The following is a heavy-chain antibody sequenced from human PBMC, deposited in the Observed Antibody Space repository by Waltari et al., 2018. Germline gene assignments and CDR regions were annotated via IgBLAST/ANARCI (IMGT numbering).Heavy chain of an antibody. V-gene: IGHV3-30-3*01. Sequence: QVQLVESGGGVVQPGRSLRLPCAAPGFTFSSYALTLVRQAPGKGLEGVAVISYDGSNKYYADSVKGRFTISRDNSKNTLYLQMNSLRAEDTAVYYCARDCGGDSSSFPYYYYYMDVWGKGTTVTISS. CDR2: ISYDGSNK. CDR1: GFTFSSYA. D-gene: IGHD6-6*01. CDR3: ARDCGGDSSSFPYYYYYMDV. J-gene: IGHJ6*03.